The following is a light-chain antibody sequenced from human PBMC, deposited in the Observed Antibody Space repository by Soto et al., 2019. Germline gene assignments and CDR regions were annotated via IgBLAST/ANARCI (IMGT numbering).Light chain of an antibody. CDR2: GNS. CDR3: KSYDRSLSRSV. CDR1: SSNIGAGYD. V-gene: IGLV1-40*01. Sequence: QSVLTQPPSVSGAPGQRVTISCTGSSSNIGAGYDVHWYQQLPGTAPKLLIYGNSNRPSGVPDRFSGSKSGTSASLAITGLQAEDEAAYYCKSYDRSLSRSVFGTGIKVTVL. J-gene: IGLJ1*01.